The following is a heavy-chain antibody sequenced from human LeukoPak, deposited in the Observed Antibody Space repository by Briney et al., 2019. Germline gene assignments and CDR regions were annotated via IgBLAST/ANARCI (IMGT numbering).Heavy chain of an antibody. D-gene: IGHD3-3*01. CDR2: INPNSGDT. V-gene: IGHV1-2*02. J-gene: IGHJ4*02. CDR3: ATGWEWRERGGTDY. Sequence: ASVKVSCKASGYIFTGYYMHWVRQAPGQGLEWMGWINPNSGDTNYAQKFQGRVTMTRDTSISTAYMELSRLRSEDTAVYYCATGWEWRERGGTDYWGQGTLVTVSS. CDR1: GYIFTGYY.